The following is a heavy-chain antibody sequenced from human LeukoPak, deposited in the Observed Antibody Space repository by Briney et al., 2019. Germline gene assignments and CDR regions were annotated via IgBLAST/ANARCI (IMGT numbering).Heavy chain of an antibody. Sequence: SGTLSLTCALSGGSISSNDWWSWVRQPPGKGLEWIGEIHHSGSTNYNPSLKSRVIISVDKSKNQFSLKLSSVTAADTAVYYCARVFGPFDPWGQGTLVTVSS. CDR2: IHHSGST. CDR3: ARVFGPFDP. CDR1: GGSISSNDW. D-gene: IGHD3/OR15-3a*01. V-gene: IGHV4-4*02. J-gene: IGHJ5*02.